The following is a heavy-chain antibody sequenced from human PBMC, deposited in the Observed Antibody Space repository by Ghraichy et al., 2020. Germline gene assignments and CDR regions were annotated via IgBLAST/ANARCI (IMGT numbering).Heavy chain of an antibody. Sequence: GGSLRLSCSASGFTFSSYAMHWVRQAPGKGLEYVSGISSNGGSTYFADSVKGRFTISRDNSKSTLYLQMSSLRAEDTAVYYCVKDLTSSQTHSYDAFDIWGQGTMVTVSS. CDR3: VKDLTSSQTHSYDAFDI. CDR1: GFTFSSYA. CDR2: ISSNGGST. V-gene: IGHV3-64D*06. J-gene: IGHJ3*02. D-gene: IGHD2-2*01.